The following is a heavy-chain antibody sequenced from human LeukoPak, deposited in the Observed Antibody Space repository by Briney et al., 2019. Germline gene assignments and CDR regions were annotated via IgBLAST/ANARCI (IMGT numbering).Heavy chain of an antibody. CDR3: GRAAYSHGLDF. Sequence: GGSLRLSCAASGFTFSSYAMSWVRQAPGKGLEWVGRIRNRANSYIIEYAASVKGRFTVSRDDSKNSLYLQMNSLKTEDTAVYYCGRAAYSHGLDFWGQGTLVTVSS. CDR1: GFTFSSYA. CDR2: IRNRANSYII. D-gene: IGHD5-18*01. J-gene: IGHJ4*02. V-gene: IGHV3-72*01.